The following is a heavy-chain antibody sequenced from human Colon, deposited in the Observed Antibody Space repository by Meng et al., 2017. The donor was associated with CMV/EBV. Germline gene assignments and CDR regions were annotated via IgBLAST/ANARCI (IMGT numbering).Heavy chain of an antibody. CDR3: AKEGRDGYNSNYY. Sequence: EGQRVEAGGGLVQAGGSLRLSCAASGFTFSSYWMHWVRQAPGKGLVWVSRINSDGSSTYYADSVKGRFTISRDNSKSTLYLQINSLRVEDTAVYYCAKEGRDGYNSNYYWGQGTLVTVSS. D-gene: IGHD5-24*01. CDR2: INSDGSST. J-gene: IGHJ4*02. V-gene: IGHV3-74*01. CDR1: GFTFSSYW.